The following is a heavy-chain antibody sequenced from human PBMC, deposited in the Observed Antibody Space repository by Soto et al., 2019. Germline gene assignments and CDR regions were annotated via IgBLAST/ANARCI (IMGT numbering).Heavy chain of an antibody. Sequence: PGGSLRLSCAASGFTFSSYGMRWVRQAPGKGLEWVAVIWYDGSNKYYADPVKGRFTISRDNYKNTLHLQVICLRAEDTGVHYSARGALMVYDSGGYWGQGTLVTVSS. CDR2: IWYDGSNK. CDR3: ARGALMVYDSGGY. D-gene: IGHD2-8*01. CDR1: GFTFSSYG. V-gene: IGHV3-33*01. J-gene: IGHJ4*02.